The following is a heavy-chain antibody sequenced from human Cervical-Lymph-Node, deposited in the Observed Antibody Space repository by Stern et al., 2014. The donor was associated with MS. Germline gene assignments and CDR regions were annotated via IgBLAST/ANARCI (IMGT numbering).Heavy chain of an antibody. D-gene: IGHD3-10*01. CDR3: ARWFGESSAKNWFDA. CDR1: GYMFTNYG. Sequence: VQLVESGAEVKKPGASVKVSCKTSGYMFTNYGVSWVRQAPGEGLEWMGWISAYNGNTNYAKKFQGRVTMTTDTSTTTAYMEMRSLRSDDTAVYYCARWFGESSAKNWFDAWGQGTQVTVSS. J-gene: IGHJ5*02. V-gene: IGHV1-18*01. CDR2: ISAYNGNT.